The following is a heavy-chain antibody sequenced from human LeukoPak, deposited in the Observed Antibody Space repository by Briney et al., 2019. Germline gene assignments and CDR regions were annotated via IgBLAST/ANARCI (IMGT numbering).Heavy chain of an antibody. V-gene: IGHV4-34*01. Sequence: PSETLSLTCAVYGGSFSGYYWSWIRQPPGKGLEWIGEINHRGSTNYNPSLKSRVTISVDTSNNQFSLKLSSVTAADTAVFYCARHGGSSWYSSFGYWGQGYLVTVSS. D-gene: IGHD6-13*01. J-gene: IGHJ4*02. CDR1: GGSFSGYY. CDR3: ARHGGSSWYSSFGY. CDR2: INHRGST.